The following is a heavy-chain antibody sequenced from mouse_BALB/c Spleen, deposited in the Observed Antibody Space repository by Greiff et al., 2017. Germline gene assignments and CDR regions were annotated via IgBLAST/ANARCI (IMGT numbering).Heavy chain of an antibody. D-gene: IGHD2-14*01. CDR3: AREGYERAMDY. J-gene: IGHJ4*01. V-gene: IGHV2-9*02. CDR2: IWAGGST. CDR1: GFSLTSYG. Sequence: VQRVESGPGLVAPSQSLSITCTVSGFSLTSYGVHWVRQPPGKGLEWLGVIWAGGSTNYNSALMSRLSISKDNSKSQVFLKMNSLQTDDTAMYYCAREGYERAMDYWGQGTSVTVSS.